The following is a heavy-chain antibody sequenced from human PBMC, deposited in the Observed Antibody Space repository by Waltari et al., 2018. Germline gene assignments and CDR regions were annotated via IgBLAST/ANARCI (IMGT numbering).Heavy chain of an antibody. J-gene: IGHJ4*02. V-gene: IGHV3-30-3*01. CDR1: GFPFSRLR. CDR2: ISYYGSNK. D-gene: IGHD1-26*01. CDR3: ARGDRELLMKGGFDY. Sequence: QVQLVESGGGVVQPGRSLRLSCAASGFPFSRLRMTRVRTAPGKGLEWVAVISYYGSNKYYADSVKGRFTISRDNSKNTLYLQMNSLRAEDTAVYYCARGDRELLMKGGFDYWGQGTLVTVSS.